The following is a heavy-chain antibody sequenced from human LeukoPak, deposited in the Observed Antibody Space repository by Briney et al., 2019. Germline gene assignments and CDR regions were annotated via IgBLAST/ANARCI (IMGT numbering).Heavy chain of an antibody. V-gene: IGHV3-11*01. D-gene: IGHD6-6*01. CDR3: AKGGASSPYTYIDV. CDR2: ISSSGSTT. Sequence: GGSLRLSCAASGFTFSDYYMSWIRQAPGKGLEWVSYISSSGSTTYYADSVKGRFTISRDNSKNTLYLQMNSLRADDTAVYHCAKGGASSPYTYIDVWGKGTTVIVSS. J-gene: IGHJ6*04. CDR1: GFTFSDYY.